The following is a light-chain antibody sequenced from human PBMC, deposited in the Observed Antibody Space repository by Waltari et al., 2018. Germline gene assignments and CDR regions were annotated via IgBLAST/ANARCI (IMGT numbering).Light chain of an antibody. V-gene: IGLV2-14*03. CDR2: DVK. CDR3: SSYRDSNTVV. Sequence: SALTQPASVSGSPGQSITISCSGASSDFGTYDYVSWSQQHPGKAPKLLICDVKKRPSGVSNPFSGSKSGNTSSLTISGLQPEDEADYYCSSYRDSNTVVFGGGTKLTVL. J-gene: IGLJ3*02. CDR1: SSDFGTYDY.